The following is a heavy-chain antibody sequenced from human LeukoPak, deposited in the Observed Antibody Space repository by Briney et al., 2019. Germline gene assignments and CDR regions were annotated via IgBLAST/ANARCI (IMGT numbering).Heavy chain of an antibody. V-gene: IGHV1-69*13. Sequence: SAKVSCKASGGTFSSYAISWVRQAPGQGLEWMGGIIPIFGTANYAQKFQGRVTITADESTSTAYMELSSLRSEDTAVYYCARGHPGANRWIQLWPSFDYWGQGTLVTVSS. CDR3: ARGHPGANRWIQLWPSFDY. CDR2: IIPIFGTA. J-gene: IGHJ4*02. D-gene: IGHD5-18*01. CDR1: GGTFSSYA.